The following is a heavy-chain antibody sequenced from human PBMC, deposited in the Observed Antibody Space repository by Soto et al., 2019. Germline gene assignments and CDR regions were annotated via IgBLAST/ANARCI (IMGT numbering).Heavy chain of an antibody. D-gene: IGHD2-15*01. Sequence: QVQLQESGPGLVKPSETLSHTCTVSGGSISSYYWSWIRQPPGKGLEWIGYIYYSGSTNYNPSLKSRVTISVDTSENQFSLKLSSVTAADTAVYYCARERSGGDYYMDVWGKGTTVTVSS. V-gene: IGHV4-59*01. CDR3: ARERSGGDYYMDV. CDR1: GGSISSYY. J-gene: IGHJ6*03. CDR2: IYYSGST.